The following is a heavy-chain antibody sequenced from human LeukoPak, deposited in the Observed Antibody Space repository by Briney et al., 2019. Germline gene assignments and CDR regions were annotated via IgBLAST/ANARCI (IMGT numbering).Heavy chain of an antibody. J-gene: IGHJ5*02. CDR2: IYYSGST. CDR3: ARARADTAMVGNWFDP. Sequence: PSETLSLTCTVSGGSISSSSYYWGWIRQPPGKGLEWIGSIYYSGSTYYNPSLKSRVTISVDTSKNQFSLKLSSVTAADTAVYYCARARADTAMVGNWFDPWGQGTLVTVSS. CDR1: GGSISSSSYY. V-gene: IGHV4-39*07. D-gene: IGHD5-18*01.